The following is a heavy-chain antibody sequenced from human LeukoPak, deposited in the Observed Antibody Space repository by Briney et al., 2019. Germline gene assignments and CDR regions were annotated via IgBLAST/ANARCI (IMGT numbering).Heavy chain of an antibody. Sequence: PSETLSLTCTVSGGSISSYYWSWIRQPPGKGLEWIGYISYSGSTNYNPSLKSRVTISMDTSKNQFSLKLRSVTAADTAVYYCARAPHSYGSSWSHFDYWGQGTLVTVSS. CDR2: ISYSGST. J-gene: IGHJ4*02. CDR3: ARAPHSYGSSWSHFDY. D-gene: IGHD6-13*01. CDR1: GGSISSYY. V-gene: IGHV4-59*01.